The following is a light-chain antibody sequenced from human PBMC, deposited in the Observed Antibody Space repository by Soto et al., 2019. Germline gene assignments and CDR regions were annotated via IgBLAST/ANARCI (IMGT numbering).Light chain of an antibody. CDR3: QSYDSSLSGSRV. V-gene: IGLV1-40*01. CDR1: ISNIGAGYD. CDR2: GNS. J-gene: IGLJ1*01. Sequence: SVLTQPPSLSGAPGPKVTISCTGSISNIGAGYDVHWYQQLPGTAPKLLIYGNSNRPSGVPDRFSGSKSGTSASLAITGLQAEDEADYYCQSYDSSLSGSRVFGTGTNV.